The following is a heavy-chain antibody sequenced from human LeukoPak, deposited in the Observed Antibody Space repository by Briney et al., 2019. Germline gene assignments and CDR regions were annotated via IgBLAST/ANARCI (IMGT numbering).Heavy chain of an antibody. J-gene: IGHJ4*02. Sequence: GESLKISCKGSGYSFTSYWIGWVRLMPGKGLEWMGIIYPGDSDTRYSPSFQGQVTISADKSIATAYLQWSSLKASDTAMYYCARGNHCGSTSCALDYWGQGTLVTFSS. D-gene: IGHD2-2*01. CDR1: GYSFTSYW. CDR3: ARGNHCGSTSCALDY. CDR2: IYPGDSDT. V-gene: IGHV5-51*01.